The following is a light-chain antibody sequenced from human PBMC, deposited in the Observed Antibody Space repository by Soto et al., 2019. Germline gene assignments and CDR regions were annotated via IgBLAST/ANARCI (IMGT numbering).Light chain of an antibody. CDR3: SSYTSSSTVV. J-gene: IGLJ2*01. CDR2: EVS. Sequence: QSALTQPASVSGSPGQSITISCTGTSSDVGGYNYVSWYHQQPGKAPKLMIYEVSNRPSGVSNRFSGSKSGNTASLIISGLQDEDEADYYCSSYTSSSTVVFGGGTKLTVL. CDR1: SSDVGGYNY. V-gene: IGLV2-14*01.